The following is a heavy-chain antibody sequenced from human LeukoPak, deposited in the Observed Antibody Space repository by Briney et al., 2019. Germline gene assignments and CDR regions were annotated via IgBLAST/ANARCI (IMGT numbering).Heavy chain of an antibody. CDR2: ISAGGGST. CDR1: GFTFTSYA. CDR3: AKFDRTATYFDS. D-gene: IGHD2-21*02. V-gene: IGHV3-23*01. Sequence: GGSLRLSCAASGFTFTSYALSWVRQAPGKGLEWVSAISAGGGSTYDADSVKGRFTISSDNSKNTVYLQMTSLRVDDTAVYYCAKFDRTATYFDSWGQGTLVTISS. J-gene: IGHJ4*02.